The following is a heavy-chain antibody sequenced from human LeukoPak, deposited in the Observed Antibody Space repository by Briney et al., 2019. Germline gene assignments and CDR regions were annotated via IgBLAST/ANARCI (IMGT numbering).Heavy chain of an antibody. CDR3: ARGIFGDYVAFDY. CDR2: ISAYNGNT. CDR1: GHIFTTYY. Sequence: ASVKVSCKASGHIFTTYYMHWLRQAPGQGPEWMGWISAYNGNTNYAQKLQGRVTLTTDTSTSTAYMELRSLRSDDTAVYYCARGIFGDYVAFDYWGQGTLVTVSS. D-gene: IGHD4-17*01. V-gene: IGHV1-18*04. J-gene: IGHJ4*02.